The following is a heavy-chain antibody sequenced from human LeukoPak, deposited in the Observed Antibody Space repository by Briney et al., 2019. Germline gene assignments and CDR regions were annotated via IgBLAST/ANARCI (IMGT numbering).Heavy chain of an antibody. J-gene: IGHJ4*02. D-gene: IGHD3-10*01. Sequence: GGSLRLSCAASGFTFSSYAMNWVRQAPGKGLEWVSGISGGGGTTHSADSVKGRFTISRDKSKNTLYLQMNSLRVEDTAVYYCARDYYYSSGNYFDYWGQGTLVTVSS. CDR1: GFTFSSYA. CDR2: ISGGGGTT. CDR3: ARDYYYSSGNYFDY. V-gene: IGHV3-23*01.